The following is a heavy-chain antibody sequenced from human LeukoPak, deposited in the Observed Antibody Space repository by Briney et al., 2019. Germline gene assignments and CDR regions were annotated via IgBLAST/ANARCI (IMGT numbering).Heavy chain of an antibody. CDR2: INPNSGGT. V-gene: IGHV1-2*02. CDR1: GYTFTGYY. J-gene: IGHJ4*02. CDR3: ARDPSNWNSLTLDY. Sequence: ASVKVSCKASGYTFTGYYMHWVRQAPGQGLEWMGWINPNSGGTNYAQKFQGRVTTTRDTSISTAYMELSRLRSDDTAVYYCARDPSNWNSLTLDYWGQGTLVTVSS. D-gene: IGHD1-1*01.